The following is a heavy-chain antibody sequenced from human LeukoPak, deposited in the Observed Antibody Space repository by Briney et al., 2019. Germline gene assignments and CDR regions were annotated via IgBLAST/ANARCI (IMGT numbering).Heavy chain of an antibody. D-gene: IGHD6-19*01. J-gene: IGHJ6*03. Sequence: GGSLRLSCAASRFIFSDYYMSWIRQAPGKGLEWVSYISSSGSTIYYADSVKGRFTISRDNAKNSLYLQMNSLRAEDTAVYYCARADSQWLVHNYYYYYMDVWGKGTTVTVSS. V-gene: IGHV3-11*04. CDR2: ISSSGSTI. CDR1: RFIFSDYY. CDR3: ARADSQWLVHNYYYYYMDV.